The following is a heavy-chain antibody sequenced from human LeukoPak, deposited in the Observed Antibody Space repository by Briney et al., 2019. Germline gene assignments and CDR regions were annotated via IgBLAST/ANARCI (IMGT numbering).Heavy chain of an antibody. V-gene: IGHV1-69*01. J-gene: IGHJ6*03. D-gene: IGHD1-7*01. CDR2: IIPFSGTA. Sequence: SVKVSCKASGGTFKNYEFSWVRQAPGQGLEWMGGIIPFSGTAKYVQKFQGRVTITADESTSTAYMEVSSLRSDDTDGYFCVGGSLSGTPYHYYYYVDDWGQGTTVTVPS. CDR3: VGGSLSGTPYHYYYYVDD. CDR1: GGTFKNYE.